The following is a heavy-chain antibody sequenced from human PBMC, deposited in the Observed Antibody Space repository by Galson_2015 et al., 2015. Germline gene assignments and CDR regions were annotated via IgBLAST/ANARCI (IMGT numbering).Heavy chain of an antibody. J-gene: IGHJ4*02. CDR3: ARDSIDEGYCSSTNCYGFDY. Sequence: SVKVSCKASGYTFTSYYMHWVRQAPGQGLEWMGIINPSGGSTSYAQKFQGRVTMTRDTSTSTVYMELSSLRSEDTAVYYCARDSIDEGYCSSTNCYGFDYWGQGTLVPVSS. CDR2: INPSGGST. V-gene: IGHV1-46*01. D-gene: IGHD2-2*01. CDR1: GYTFTSYY.